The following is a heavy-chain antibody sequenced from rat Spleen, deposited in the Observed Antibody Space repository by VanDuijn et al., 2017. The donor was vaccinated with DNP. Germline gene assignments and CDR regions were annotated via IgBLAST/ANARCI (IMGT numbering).Heavy chain of an antibody. J-gene: IGHJ1*01. CDR3: ARRGTVNWYFDF. D-gene: IGHD5-1*01. Sequence: EVQLVESGGGLVQPGGSLRLSCAASGFTFSDYYMSWVRQAPTTGLEWVASVPSSGGSTYYPDSVKGRFIISRDNARNTLYLQMDSLRSEDTATYYCARRGTVNWYFDFWGPGTMVTVSS. CDR2: VPSSGGST. CDR1: GFTFSDYY. V-gene: IGHV5-25*01.